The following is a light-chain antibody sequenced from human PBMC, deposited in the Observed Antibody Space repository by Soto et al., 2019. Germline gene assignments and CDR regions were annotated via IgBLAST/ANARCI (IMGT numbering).Light chain of an antibody. CDR1: SSDVGRYNL. V-gene: IGLV2-23*01. Sequence: QSALTQSASVAGSPGQSITTSCTGTSSDVGRYNLVSWYQQHPGKAPKLMIYEDNKRPSGVSNRFSGSKSGNTASLTISGIQAEDEADYYCCSYAGGFYVFGTGTKLTVL. CDR2: EDN. CDR3: CSYAGGFYV. J-gene: IGLJ1*01.